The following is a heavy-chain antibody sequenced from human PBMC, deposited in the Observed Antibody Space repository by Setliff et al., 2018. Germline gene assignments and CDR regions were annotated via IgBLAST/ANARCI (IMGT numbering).Heavy chain of an antibody. V-gene: IGHV1-18*01. CDR1: GYSFSESI. J-gene: IGHJ4*02. CDR3: SRLVRYCTTTSCQRLSGDEY. CDR2: ISAYTGNA. D-gene: IGHD2-2*01. Sequence: AASVKVSCKASGYSFSESIVSWVRQAPGPGLEWMGWISAYTGNAYYAHKLQDRVTMTTDTSTGTAYMELRSLTSDDTAVYYCSRLVRYCTTTSCQRLSGDEYWGQGTVVTVSP.